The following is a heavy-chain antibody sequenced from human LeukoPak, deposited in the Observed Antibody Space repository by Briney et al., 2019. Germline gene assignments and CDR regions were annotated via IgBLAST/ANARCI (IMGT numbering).Heavy chain of an antibody. V-gene: IGHV3-9*01. CDR3: AKGPHYDILTGYLYD. CDR1: GFTFSSYA. J-gene: IGHJ4*02. CDR2: ISWNSGSI. D-gene: IGHD3-9*01. Sequence: PGGSLRLSCAASGFTFSSYAMSWVRQAPGKGLEWVSGISWNSGSIGYADSVKGRFTISRDNAKNSLYLQMNSLRAEDTALYYCAKGPHYDILTGYLYDWGQGTLVTVSS.